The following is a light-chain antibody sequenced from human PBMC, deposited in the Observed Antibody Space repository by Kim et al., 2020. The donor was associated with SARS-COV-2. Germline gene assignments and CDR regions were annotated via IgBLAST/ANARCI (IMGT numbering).Light chain of an antibody. CDR3: KQYDNLPHP. V-gene: IGKV1-33*01. J-gene: IGKJ4*01. CDR1: QDISNY. Sequence: DIQMTQSPSSLSASVGDRVTITCQASQDISNYLNWYQQKPGKAPKLLIYDASNLETGVPSRFSGSGSGTDFTFTISSLQPEDIATYYCKQYDNLPHPFGGGTNLEI. CDR2: DAS.